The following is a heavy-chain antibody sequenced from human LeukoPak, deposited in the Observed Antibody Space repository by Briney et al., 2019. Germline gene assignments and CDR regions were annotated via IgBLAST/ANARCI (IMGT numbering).Heavy chain of an antibody. J-gene: IGHJ4*02. CDR1: RFTFSNAW. CDR3: TTGGTVTFDY. D-gene: IGHD4-17*01. V-gene: IGHV3-15*01. CDR2: IKSKTDGGTT. Sequence: PGGSLRLSCAASRFTFSNAWMSWVRQAPGKGLEWAGRIKSKTDGGTTDYAAPVKGRFTISRDDSKNTLYLQMNSLKTEDTAVYYCTTGGTVTFDYWGQGTLVTVSS.